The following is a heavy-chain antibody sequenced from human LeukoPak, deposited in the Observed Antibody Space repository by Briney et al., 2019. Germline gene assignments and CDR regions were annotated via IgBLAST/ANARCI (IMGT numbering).Heavy chain of an antibody. D-gene: IGHD6-25*01. CDR1: GFTVSSNY. J-gene: IGHJ6*02. CDR2: IYSGGST. V-gene: IGHV3-53*01. Sequence: GGSLRLSCAAPGFTVSSNYMSWVRQAPGKGLEWVSVIYSGGSTYYADSVKGRFTISRDNSKNTLYLQMNSLRAEDTAVYYCAREQRPYGMDVWGQGTTVTVSS. CDR3: AREQRPYGMDV.